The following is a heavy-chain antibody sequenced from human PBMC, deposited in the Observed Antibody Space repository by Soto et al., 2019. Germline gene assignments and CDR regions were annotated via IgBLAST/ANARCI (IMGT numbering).Heavy chain of an antibody. CDR2: ISAYNGNT. CDR3: ARDRYCTNGVCFFSEYFQH. CDR1: GYTFTSYG. J-gene: IGHJ1*01. D-gene: IGHD2-8*01. Sequence: ASVKLSCKASGYTFTSYGISWVRQAPGQGLEWMGWISAYNGNTNYAQELQGRVTMTTDTSTSTAYMELRSLRSDDTAVYYCARDRYCTNGVCFFSEYFQHWGQGTLVTVSS. V-gene: IGHV1-18*04.